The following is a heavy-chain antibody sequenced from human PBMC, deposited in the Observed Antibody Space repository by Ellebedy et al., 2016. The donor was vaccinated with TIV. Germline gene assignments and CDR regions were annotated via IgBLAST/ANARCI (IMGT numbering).Heavy chain of an antibody. CDR2: KSFAQSDE. CDR3: ATDGSFGDYLSPTHAFVM. V-gene: IGHV3-30*04. D-gene: IGHD4-17*01. Sequence: GESLKISCAASGFSFSTYAMHWVRQIPGKGLEWVAVKSFAQSDEYYADSLKGRFTISRDNAKNSLYLQMNSLRAEDTAVYYCATDGSFGDYLSPTHAFVMWGQGTMVTVSS. J-gene: IGHJ3*02. CDR1: GFSFSTYA.